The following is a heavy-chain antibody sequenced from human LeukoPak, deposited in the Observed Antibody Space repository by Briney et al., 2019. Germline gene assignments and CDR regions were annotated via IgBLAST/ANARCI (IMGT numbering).Heavy chain of an antibody. CDR2: ISGSGATI. V-gene: IGHV3-48*02. CDR1: GFTFSTYS. CDR3: ARDPLWSKGIDY. J-gene: IGHJ4*02. Sequence: PGGSLRLSCAASGFTFSTYSMNWVRQAPGKGLEWVSYISGSGATIYYADSVKGRFTISRDNASNSLYLQMNSLKDGDTAVYCCARDPLWSKGIDYWGQGTLVTVSS. D-gene: IGHD3-3*01.